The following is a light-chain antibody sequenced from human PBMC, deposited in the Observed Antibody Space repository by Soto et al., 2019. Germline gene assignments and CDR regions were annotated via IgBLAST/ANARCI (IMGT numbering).Light chain of an antibody. Sequence: DIQMTQSPSTLSASLGDRVTITCRASQGISSWLAWYQQKTGKAPKLLIYAASSLQSGVPSRLSGSGYGTELTITISSMKYEDFEIYLCQQYNTGTQTFGQGTKVDIK. V-gene: IGKV1D-16*01. CDR3: QQYNTGTQT. CDR2: AAS. J-gene: IGKJ1*01. CDR1: QGISSW.